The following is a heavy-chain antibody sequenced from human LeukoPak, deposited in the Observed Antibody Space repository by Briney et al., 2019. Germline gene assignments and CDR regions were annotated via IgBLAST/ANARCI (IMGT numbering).Heavy chain of an antibody. V-gene: IGHV1-18*01. J-gene: IGHJ5*02. D-gene: IGHD3-3*01. CDR3: ARSPRFLEWLLRWLDP. CDR1: GYTFTSYG. CDR2: ISAYNGNT. Sequence: ASVKVSCKASGYTFTSYGISWVRQAPGQGLEWMGWISAYNGNTNYAQKLQGRVTMTTDTSTSTAYMELRSLRSDDTAVYYCARSPRFLEWLLRWLDPWGQGTLVTVSS.